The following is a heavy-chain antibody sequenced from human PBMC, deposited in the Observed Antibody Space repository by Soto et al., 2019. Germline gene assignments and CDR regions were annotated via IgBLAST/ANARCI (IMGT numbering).Heavy chain of an antibody. D-gene: IGHD2-2*01. CDR3: ARALRYCSSTACYFAFDI. CDR1: GFTFGDSA. Sequence: HPGGSLRLSCAASGFTFGDSAMSWFRQAPGKGLEWGGLIRSKAYGGTTEYAASVKGRFTISRDDSKSIAYMQMNNLKTEDTAVYYCARALRYCSSTACYFAFDIWGRGTLVTVSS. V-gene: IGHV3-49*03. J-gene: IGHJ3*02. CDR2: IRSKAYGGTT.